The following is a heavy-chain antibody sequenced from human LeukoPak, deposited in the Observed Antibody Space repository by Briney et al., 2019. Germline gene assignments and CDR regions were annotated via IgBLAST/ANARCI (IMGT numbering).Heavy chain of an antibody. Sequence: PAGSLKLSCKTSGYSFTIYWVAWVRQMPGKGLEWMGIIYPGDSDTRYSPSFQGQVTFSVDKSISTAYLQWSSLKPSDTAIYYCARHIAPTGTDYWGQGTLVTVSS. V-gene: IGHV5-51*01. CDR2: IYPGDSDT. J-gene: IGHJ4*02. D-gene: IGHD3-10*01. CDR1: GYSFTIYW. CDR3: ARHIAPTGTDY.